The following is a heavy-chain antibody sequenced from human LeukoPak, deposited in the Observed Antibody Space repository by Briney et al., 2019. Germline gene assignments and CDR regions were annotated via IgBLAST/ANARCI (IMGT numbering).Heavy chain of an antibody. J-gene: IGHJ4*02. CDR2: ISSSGTTI. Sequence: GGSLRLSCAASGFSFIVYEMHWVRQAPGKGLEWISDISSSGTTIYYADSVKGRFTISRDNAKNSLYLQMNSLRAEDTAVYYCATLTVATSFDYWGQGTLVIVSS. CDR1: GFSFIVYE. V-gene: IGHV3-48*03. D-gene: IGHD5-12*01. CDR3: ATLTVATSFDY.